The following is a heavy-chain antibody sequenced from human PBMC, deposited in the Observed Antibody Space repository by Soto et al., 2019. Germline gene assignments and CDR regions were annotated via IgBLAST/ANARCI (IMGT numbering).Heavy chain of an antibody. D-gene: IGHD2-15*01. CDR2: ISYDGSNK. CDR1: GFTFSSYG. CDR3: AKDVVAAGRGYFDY. V-gene: IGHV3-30*18. Sequence: QVQLVESGGGVVQPGRSLRLSCAASGFTFSSYGMHWVRQAPGKGLEWVAVISYDGSNKYYADSVKGRFTISRDNSKNTLYLQMNSLRAEDTAVYYCAKDVVAAGRGYFDYWGQGTLVTVSS. J-gene: IGHJ4*02.